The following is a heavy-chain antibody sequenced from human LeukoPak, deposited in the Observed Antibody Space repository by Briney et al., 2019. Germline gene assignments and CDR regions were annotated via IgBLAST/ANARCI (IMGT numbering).Heavy chain of an antibody. CDR1: GDSISSTSGF. Sequence: PSETLSLTCTVTGDSISSTSGFWGWIRQPPGKGMEWIGTIHYAGTIYYNPSFKSRLTISVDTSKNQFSLKLSSVTAADTAVYYCARHQEYLQRPFDKWGQGTLVAVSS. CDR3: ARHQEYLQRPFDK. CDR2: IHYAGTI. D-gene: IGHD1-1*01. J-gene: IGHJ4*02. V-gene: IGHV4-39*01.